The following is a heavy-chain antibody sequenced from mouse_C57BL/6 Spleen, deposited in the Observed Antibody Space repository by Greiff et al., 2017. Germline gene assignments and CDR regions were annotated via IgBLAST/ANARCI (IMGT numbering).Heavy chain of an antibody. CDR1: GYTFTSYW. CDR2: IHPKSGST. D-gene: IGHD2-10*01. J-gene: IGHJ4*01. V-gene: IGHV1-64*01. CDR3: ARSYYGNYPYAMDY. Sequence: QVQLQQPGAELVKPGASVKLSCKASGYTFTSYWMHWVKQRPGQGLEWIGMIHPKSGSTNYNEKFKSKATLTVDKSSSTAYMQLSSLTSEDSAVYYCARSYYGNYPYAMDYWGQGTSVTVSS.